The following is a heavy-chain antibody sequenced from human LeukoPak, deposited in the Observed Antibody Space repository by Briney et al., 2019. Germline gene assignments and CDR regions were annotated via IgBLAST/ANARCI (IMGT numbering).Heavy chain of an antibody. CDR1: GFTFSSYA. D-gene: IGHD2-2*01. J-gene: IGHJ4*02. CDR2: ISGSGGST. V-gene: IGHV3-23*01. Sequence: GGSLRLSCATSGFTFSSYAMSWVRQAPGKGLEWVSAISGSGGSTYYADSVKGRFTISRDNSKNTLYLQMNSLRAEDTAVYYCAKVKVVVVVASRAPFDYWGQGTLVTVSS. CDR3: AKVKVVVVVASRAPFDY.